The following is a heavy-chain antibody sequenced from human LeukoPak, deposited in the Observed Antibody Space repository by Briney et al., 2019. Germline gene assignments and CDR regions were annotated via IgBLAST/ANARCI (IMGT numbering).Heavy chain of an antibody. V-gene: IGHV3-48*03. J-gene: IGHJ4*02. CDR3: ARESGKFDY. CDR2: ISSSVSTI. Sequence: PGGSLRLSCAASGFTFSSYEMNWVRQAPGKGLEWVSYISSSVSTIYYADSVKGRFSISRDNSKNSLSLEMNSLRTEDTAMYYCARESGKFDYWGQGTLVAVSS. CDR1: GFTFSSYE.